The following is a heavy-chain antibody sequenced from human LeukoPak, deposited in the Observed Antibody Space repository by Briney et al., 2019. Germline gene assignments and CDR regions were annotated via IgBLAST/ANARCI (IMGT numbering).Heavy chain of an antibody. D-gene: IGHD1-1*01. CDR2: IRSKAYGETA. Sequence: GGSLRLSCTVSGFTFGDYAMSWIRQAPGKGLEWVGFIRSKAYGETADYAASVKGRFTISRDDSKAIAYLQMNSLKTEDTAVYHCTRDRGAYNLYDYWGQGTLVTVSS. CDR1: GFTFGDYA. J-gene: IGHJ4*02. V-gene: IGHV3-49*03. CDR3: TRDRGAYNLYDY.